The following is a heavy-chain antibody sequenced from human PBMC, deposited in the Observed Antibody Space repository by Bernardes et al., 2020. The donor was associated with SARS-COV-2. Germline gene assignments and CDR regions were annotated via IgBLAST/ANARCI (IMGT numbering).Heavy chain of an antibody. Sequence: SETLSLTCAVYGGSFSGYYWSWIRQPPGKGLEWIGEINHSGSTNYNPSLKSRVTISVDTSKNQFSLKLSSVTAADTAVYYCARSCTRPIKIVVVPAARRGYYYYMDVWGKGTTVTVSS. D-gene: IGHD2-2*01. CDR1: GGSFSGYY. CDR2: INHSGST. J-gene: IGHJ6*03. V-gene: IGHV4-34*01. CDR3: ARSCTRPIKIVVVPAARRGYYYYMDV.